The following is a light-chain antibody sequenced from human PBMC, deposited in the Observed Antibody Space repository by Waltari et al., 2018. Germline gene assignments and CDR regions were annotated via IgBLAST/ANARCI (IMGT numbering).Light chain of an antibody. CDR3: QQYGDTPRT. CDR1: QSVSSNF. J-gene: IGKJ1*01. V-gene: IGKV3-20*01. CDR2: DAS. Sequence: EIVLTQSPGTLSLSPGERATLSCRASQSVSSNFLAWYQQKPGQAPRHLIYDASSRATGLPDRFSGSGSGTDFTLTISRLEPEDFAVYYCQQYGDTPRTFGQGTKVEIK.